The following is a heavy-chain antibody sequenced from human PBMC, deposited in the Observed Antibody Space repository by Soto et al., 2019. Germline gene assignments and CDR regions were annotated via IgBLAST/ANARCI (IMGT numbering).Heavy chain of an antibody. D-gene: IGHD3-9*01. CDR2: ITGGGDNT. J-gene: IGHJ4*02. CDR1: GFTFTSYA. V-gene: IGHV3-23*01. Sequence: EVQLLESGGDLVRPGGSLRLSCAASGFTFTSYAMSWIRQAPGKGLEWVSAITGGGDNTYYADSEKGRFTISRENSKNTLYLQMNSLRAEDTAFYYCTQDGGSRDWLTVNWGQGTLVTVSS. CDR3: TQDGGSRDWLTVN.